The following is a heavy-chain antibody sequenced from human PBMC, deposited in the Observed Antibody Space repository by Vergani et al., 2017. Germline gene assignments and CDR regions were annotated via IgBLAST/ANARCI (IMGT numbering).Heavy chain of an antibody. V-gene: IGHV4-31*03. D-gene: IGHD3-3*01. J-gene: IGHJ2*01. Sequence: QVQLQESGPGLVKASQTLSLTCSVSGAYVGSGGYYWSWVRQRPGMGLDWIGYIYYSGTTYYNPSLESRLTISLDTSENHLSLKLTSVTAADTALYYCAKDHYDFWSGYPNLSPFDLWGRGTLVTVSS. CDR3: AKDHYDFWSGYPNLSPFDL. CDR2: IYYSGTT. CDR1: GAYVGSGGYY.